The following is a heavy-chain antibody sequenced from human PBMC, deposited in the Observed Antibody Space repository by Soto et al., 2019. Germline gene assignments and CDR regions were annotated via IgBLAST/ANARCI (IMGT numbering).Heavy chain of an antibody. CDR1: GGTFSSYA. CDR2: IIPIFGTA. V-gene: IGHV1-69*01. Sequence: QVQLVQSGAEVKKPGSSVKVSCKASGGTFSSYAISWVRQAPGQGLEWMGGIIPIFGTANYAPKFQGRVTITADESTSTAYMELSSLRSEDTAVYYCARMKTMVRGVITYGMDVWGQGTTVTVSS. CDR3: ARMKTMVRGVITYGMDV. J-gene: IGHJ6*02. D-gene: IGHD3-10*01.